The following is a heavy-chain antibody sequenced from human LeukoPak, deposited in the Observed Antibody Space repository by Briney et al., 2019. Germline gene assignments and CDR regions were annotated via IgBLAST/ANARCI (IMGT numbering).Heavy chain of an antibody. CDR3: AKNSYHYSSGDPLDY. J-gene: IGHJ4*02. V-gene: IGHV3-23*01. D-gene: IGHD6-19*01. Sequence: GGSLRLSCAASGFTFSSYAMSWVRQAPGKGLEWVSGISGSGGNTHYADFVKGRFTISRDNSKNTPYLQMNSLRAEDTAVYYCAKNSYHYSSGDPLDYWGQGTLATVSS. CDR2: ISGSGGNT. CDR1: GFTFSSYA.